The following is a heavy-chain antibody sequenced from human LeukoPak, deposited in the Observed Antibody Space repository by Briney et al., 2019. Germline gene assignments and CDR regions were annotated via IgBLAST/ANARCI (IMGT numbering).Heavy chain of an antibody. V-gene: IGHV3-38-3*01. D-gene: IGHD7-27*01. CDR1: GFTVSSNE. J-gene: IGHJ2*01. CDR3: AKDPNWGVTIGWYFDL. CDR2: ISGGST. Sequence: GGSLRLSCAASGFTVSSNEMSWVRQAPGKGLEWVSSISGGSTYYADSRKGRFTISRDNSKNTLHLQMNSLRAEDTAVYYCAKDPNWGVTIGWYFDLWGRGTLVTVSS.